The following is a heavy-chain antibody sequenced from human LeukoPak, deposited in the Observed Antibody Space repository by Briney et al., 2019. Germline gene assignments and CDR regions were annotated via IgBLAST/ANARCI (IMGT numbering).Heavy chain of an antibody. D-gene: IGHD3-16*01. V-gene: IGHV3-74*01. CDR3: ARRGGGDYFDVFDI. CDR2: INSDGSTT. J-gene: IGHJ3*02. CDR1: RFSLSSYW. Sequence: PGGSLRLSCAASRFSLSSYWMHWVRQAPGKGLVWVSRINSDGSTTNYADSVKGRFTISRDNAKETLYLQMNSLRAEDTAVYYCARRGGGDYFDVFDIWGQGTMVTVSS.